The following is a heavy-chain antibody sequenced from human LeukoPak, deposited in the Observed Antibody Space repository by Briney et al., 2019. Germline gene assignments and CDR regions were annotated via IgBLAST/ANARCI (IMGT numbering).Heavy chain of an antibody. CDR1: GYRFTSYW. CDR3: ARQHCSSTSCYLDAFDI. V-gene: IGHV5-51*01. Sequence: PGESLKISCKGSGYRFTSYWIGRVRQMPGKGLEWMGIIYPGDSDTRYSPCFEGQVTISADKAISTAYLQGSSLKASDTAMYYCARQHCSSTSCYLDAFDIWGQGTMVTVSS. J-gene: IGHJ3*02. D-gene: IGHD2-2*01. CDR2: IYPGDSDT.